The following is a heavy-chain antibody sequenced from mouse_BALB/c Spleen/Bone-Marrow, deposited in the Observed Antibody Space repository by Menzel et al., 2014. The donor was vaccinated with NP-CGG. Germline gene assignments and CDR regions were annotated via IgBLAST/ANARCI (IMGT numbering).Heavy chain of an antibody. Sequence: QVQLKESGAELVKPGASVKLSCEASGYTFTNYWMHWVNQRPGQGLEWIGEINPTNGRSNYNEKFKSKATLTVDKSSSTAYMQLSSLTSEDSAVYYCARRGDYYGAMDYWGQGTSATVSS. J-gene: IGHJ4*01. D-gene: IGHD1-1*01. CDR3: ARRGDYYGAMDY. CDR2: INPTNGRS. V-gene: IGHV1S81*02. CDR1: GYTFTNYW.